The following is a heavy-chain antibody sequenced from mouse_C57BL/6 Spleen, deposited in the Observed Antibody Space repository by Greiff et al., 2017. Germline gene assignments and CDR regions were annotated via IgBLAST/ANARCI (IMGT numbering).Heavy chain of an antibody. V-gene: IGHV14-4*01. D-gene: IGHD4-1*01. CDR1: GFNIKDAY. J-gene: IGHJ1*03. Sequence: EVQLVESGAELVRPGASVKLSCTASGFNIKDAYMHWVKQRPEQGLAWIGWIDPENGDTEYASKFQGKATITADTSTNTAYLQLSSLSSEDAAVYYCTTGVTGTDWYFDVWGTGTTVTVSS. CDR2: IDPENGDT. CDR3: TTGVTGTDWYFDV.